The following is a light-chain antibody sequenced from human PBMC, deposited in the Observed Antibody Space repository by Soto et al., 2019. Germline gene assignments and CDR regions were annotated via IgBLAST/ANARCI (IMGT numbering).Light chain of an antibody. J-gene: IGLJ2*01. CDR2: DVS. V-gene: IGLV2-14*01. CDR3: SSYTSSSTVV. Sequence: QSALTQPASVSGSPGQSITISCTGTSSDVGGYNYVSWYQQHPGKAPKLMIYDVSNRPSGVSNRFSGSKSGNTASLTISGLLAEEEADYYCSSYTSSSTVVFGGGTQLTVL. CDR1: SSDVGGYNY.